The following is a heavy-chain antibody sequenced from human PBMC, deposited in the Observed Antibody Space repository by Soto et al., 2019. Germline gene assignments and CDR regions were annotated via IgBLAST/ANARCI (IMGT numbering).Heavy chain of an antibody. Sequence: QVQLVQSGAEVKKPGASVKVSCKASGYTFTGYYMHWVRQAPGQGLEWMGWINPGSGDTDYAQKFQGRVTLTRDTSISTAYLELTSDDTAVYSCARGSAYDYRFFDYWGQGALITVSS. CDR3: ARGSAYDYRFFDY. CDR2: INPGSGDT. CDR1: GYTFTGYY. J-gene: IGHJ4*02. V-gene: IGHV1-2*02. D-gene: IGHD5-12*01.